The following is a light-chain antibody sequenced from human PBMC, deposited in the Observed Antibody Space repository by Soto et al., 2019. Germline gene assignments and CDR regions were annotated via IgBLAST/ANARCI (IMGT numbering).Light chain of an antibody. CDR3: TSYTTSSPNLV. V-gene: IGLV2-14*03. J-gene: IGLJ3*02. CDR1: SSDVGGYNY. CDR2: DVT. Sequence: QSALTQPASVSGSPGQSITISCTGTSSDVGGYNYVSWYQHHPGKAPKLMIYDVTNRPSGVSNRFSGSKSGNTASLTISGRQAEDEADYYCTSYTTSSPNLVFGAGTKVTVL.